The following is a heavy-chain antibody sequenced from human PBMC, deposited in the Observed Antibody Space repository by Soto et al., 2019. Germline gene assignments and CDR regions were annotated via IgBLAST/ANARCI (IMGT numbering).Heavy chain of an antibody. CDR1: GGSISSYY. J-gene: IGHJ5*02. CDR3: ARDLNWSALSWCDP. D-gene: IGHD1-1*01. CDR2: IHTSGST. Sequence: SETLSLTCTVSGGSISSYYWSWTRQPAGKGLEWIGHIHTSGSTNYNPSLKSRVTMSLDTSKNQFSLNLNSVTAADTAVYYCARDLNWSALSWCDPWGQGTLATVSS. V-gene: IGHV4-4*07.